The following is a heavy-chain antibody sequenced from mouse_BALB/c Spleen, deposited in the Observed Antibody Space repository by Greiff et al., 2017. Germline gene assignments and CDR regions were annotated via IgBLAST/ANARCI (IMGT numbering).Heavy chain of an antibody. V-gene: IGHV5-4*02. D-gene: IGHD2-2*01. J-gene: IGHJ3*01. CDR2: ISDGGSYT. CDR3: ARDRYGYGSWFAY. Sequence: DVHLVESGGGLVKPGGSLKLSCAASGFTFSDYYMYWVRQTPEKRLEWVATISDGGSYTYYPDSVKGRFTISRDNAKNNLYLQMSSLKSEDTAMYYCARDRYGYGSWFAYWGQGTLVTVSA. CDR1: GFTFSDYY.